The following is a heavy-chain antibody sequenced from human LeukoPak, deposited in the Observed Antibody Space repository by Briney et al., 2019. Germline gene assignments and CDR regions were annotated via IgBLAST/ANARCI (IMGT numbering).Heavy chain of an antibody. J-gene: IGHJ4*02. V-gene: IGHV4-39*01. CDR3: ARDFGDYRVDY. D-gene: IGHD4-17*01. CDR2: IHYSGNT. CDR1: GGSISSSNYY. Sequence: PSETLSLTCTVSGGSISSSNYYWGWIRQPPGKGLGWIGTIHYSGNTYYNPSLKSRVAISVDTSKNQFSLRLSSVTAADTAVYYCARDFGDYRVDYWGQGTLVTVSS.